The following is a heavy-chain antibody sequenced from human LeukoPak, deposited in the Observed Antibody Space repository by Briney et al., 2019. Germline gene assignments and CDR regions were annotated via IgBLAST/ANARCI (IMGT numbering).Heavy chain of an antibody. V-gene: IGHV4-30-4*01. D-gene: IGHD2-15*01. J-gene: IGHJ3*02. CDR2: IYYSGST. CDR1: GGSISSYY. CDR3: ARGSVVVAAPPLLDI. Sequence: SGTLSLTCTVSGGSISSYYWSWIRQPPGKGLEWIGYIYYSGSTYYNPSLKSRVAISVDTSKNQFSLKLSSVTAADTAVYYCARGSVVVAAPPLLDIWGQGTMVTVSS.